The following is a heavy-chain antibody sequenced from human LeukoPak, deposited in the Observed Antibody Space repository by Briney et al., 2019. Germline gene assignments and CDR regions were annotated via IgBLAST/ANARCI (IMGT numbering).Heavy chain of an antibody. J-gene: IGHJ4*02. CDR3: ARGITMVQGVTYYFDY. V-gene: IGHV3-33*01. D-gene: IGHD3-10*01. CDR2: IWYDGSSK. CDR1: GFTFSSFG. Sequence: SLRLSCAASGFTFSSFGMHWVRQAPGKGLEWVAVIWYDGSSKYYADSVKGRFTISRDNSKNTLYLQMNSLRAEDTAIYYCARGITMVQGVTYYFDYWGQGTLVTVSS.